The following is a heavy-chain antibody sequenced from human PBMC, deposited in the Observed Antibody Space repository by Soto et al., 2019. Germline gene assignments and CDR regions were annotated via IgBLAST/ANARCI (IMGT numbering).Heavy chain of an antibody. CDR2: ISGSGGST. D-gene: IGHD2-8*01. CDR3: AKVSNGVLYYFDY. V-gene: IGHV3-23*01. Sequence: GGSLRLSCAASGFTFSSYAMSRVRQAPGKGLEWVSAISGSGGSTYYADSVKGRFTISRDNSKNTLYLQMNSLRAEDTAVYYCAKVSNGVLYYFDYWGQGTLVTVSS. CDR1: GFTFSSYA. J-gene: IGHJ4*02.